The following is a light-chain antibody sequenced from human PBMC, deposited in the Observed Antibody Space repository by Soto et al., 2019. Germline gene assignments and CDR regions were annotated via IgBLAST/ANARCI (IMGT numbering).Light chain of an antibody. CDR1: QGISSF. CDR3: QQHNSYPLT. V-gene: IGKV1-9*01. J-gene: IGKJ4*01. Sequence: DIQLTQSPSFLSAAVGDRVTITCRASQGISSFLAWYQQKPGEAPKLLIYVASTLQSGVPSRFSGSGSGTELTLTISSLQTEDFATYYCQQHNSYPLTFGGGTKVDIK. CDR2: VAS.